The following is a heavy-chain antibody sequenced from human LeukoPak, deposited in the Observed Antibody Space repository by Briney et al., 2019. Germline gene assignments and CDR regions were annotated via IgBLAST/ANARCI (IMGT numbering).Heavy chain of an antibody. CDR2: INHSGST. J-gene: IGHJ4*02. D-gene: IGHD6-19*01. V-gene: IGHV4-34*01. Sequence: SETLSLTCAVYGGSFSGYYWSWIRQPPVKGLEWIGEINHSGSTNYNPSLKSRVTISVDTSKNQFSLNLSSVTAADTAVYYCARRPFGGWSPLDYWGQGTLVSASS. CDR1: GGSFSGYY. CDR3: ARRPFGGWSPLDY.